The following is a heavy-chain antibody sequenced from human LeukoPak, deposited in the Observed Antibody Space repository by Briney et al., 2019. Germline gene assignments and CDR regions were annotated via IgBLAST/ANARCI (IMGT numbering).Heavy chain of an antibody. Sequence: GGSLRLSCAASGFTFSSYAMSWVRQAPGKGLEWVSAISGSGCSTYYADSVKGRFTISRDNSKNTLYLQMNSLRAEDTAVYYCAEDLSRGWFGELSARPYWGQGTLVTVSS. CDR3: AEDLSRGWFGELSARPY. CDR1: GFTFSSYA. J-gene: IGHJ4*02. D-gene: IGHD3-10*01. V-gene: IGHV3-23*01. CDR2: ISGSGCST.